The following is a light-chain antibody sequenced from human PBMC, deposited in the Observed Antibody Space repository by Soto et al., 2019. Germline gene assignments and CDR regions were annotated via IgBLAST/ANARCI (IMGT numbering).Light chain of an antibody. V-gene: IGLV2-8*01. CDR1: SSDVGGYNY. CDR2: EVS. Sequence: QSVLTQPPSASGSPGQSVTISCTGTSSDVGGYNYVSWYQQHPGRARKLMIYEVSKRPSGVPDRFSGSKSGNTASLTVSGLQAEDEADYYCSSYAGSNRVFGGGTKLTVL. CDR3: SSYAGSNRV. J-gene: IGLJ2*01.